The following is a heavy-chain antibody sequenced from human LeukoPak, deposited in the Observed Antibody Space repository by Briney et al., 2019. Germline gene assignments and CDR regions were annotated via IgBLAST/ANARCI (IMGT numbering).Heavy chain of an antibody. D-gene: IGHD6-13*01. Sequence: GESLKISCKGSGYIFTNYWIGWVRQMPGKGLEWMGIIYPGDSDTRYSPSFQGQVSISVDKSISTAYLQWGSLKASDTAMYYCARGIATAGTCRFDPWGQGTLVTVSS. CDR2: IYPGDSDT. CDR3: ARGIATAGTCRFDP. CDR1: GYIFTNYW. V-gene: IGHV5-51*01. J-gene: IGHJ5*02.